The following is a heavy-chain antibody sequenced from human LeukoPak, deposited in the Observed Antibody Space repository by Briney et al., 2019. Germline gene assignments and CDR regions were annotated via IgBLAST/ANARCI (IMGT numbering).Heavy chain of an antibody. Sequence: KPSETLSLTCTVSGGSISSYYWSWIRQPPGKGLEWIGYIYYSGSTNYNPSLKSRVTISVDTSKNQFSLKLSSVTAADTAVYYCAGYYDSSGYRYFDYRGQGTLVTVSS. CDR2: IYYSGST. CDR1: GGSISSYY. CDR3: AGYYDSSGYRYFDY. V-gene: IGHV4-59*08. D-gene: IGHD3-22*01. J-gene: IGHJ4*02.